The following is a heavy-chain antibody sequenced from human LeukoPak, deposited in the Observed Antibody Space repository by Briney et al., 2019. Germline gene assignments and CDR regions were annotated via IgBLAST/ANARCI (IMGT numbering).Heavy chain of an antibody. D-gene: IGHD6-19*01. V-gene: IGHV4-38-2*02. CDR3: ASRVKWLVQLNYMDV. CDR2: IYHSGST. Sequence: SVILSLTCTVSGYSISSGYYWGWIRQPPGKGLEWIGSIYHSGSTYYNPSLKSRVTISVDTSKNQFSLKLSSVTAADTAVYYCASRVKWLVQLNYMDVWGKGTTVTVSS. CDR1: GYSISSGYY. J-gene: IGHJ6*03.